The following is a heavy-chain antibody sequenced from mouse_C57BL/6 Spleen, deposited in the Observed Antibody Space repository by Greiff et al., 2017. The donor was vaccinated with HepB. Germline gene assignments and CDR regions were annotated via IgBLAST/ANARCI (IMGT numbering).Heavy chain of an antibody. D-gene: IGHD2-12*01. CDR3: DKHWGLLSPYAMDY. Sequence: VKLMESGPGLVAPSQSLSITCTVSGFSLTSYGVDWVRQTPGKGLEWLGVIWGGGSTNYNSALMSRLSISKDNSKSQVFFKMDSLQTDDTAMYYCDKHWGLLSPYAMDYWGQGTSVTVSS. V-gene: IGHV2-9*01. J-gene: IGHJ4*01. CDR2: IWGGGST. CDR1: GFSLTSYG.